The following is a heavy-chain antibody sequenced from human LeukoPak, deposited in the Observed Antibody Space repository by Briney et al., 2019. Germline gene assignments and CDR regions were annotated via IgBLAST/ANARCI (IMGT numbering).Heavy chain of an antibody. J-gene: IGHJ5*02. CDR3: ARDPNWNYGA. V-gene: IGHV1-69*13. D-gene: IGHD1-7*01. CDR1: GGTFSSYA. Sequence: GASVKVSCKASGGTFSSYAISWVRQAPGQGLEWMGGIIPIFGTANYAQKFQGRVTITADESTSTAYMELSRLRSDDTAVYYCARDPNWNYGAWGQGTLVTVSS. CDR2: IIPIFGTA.